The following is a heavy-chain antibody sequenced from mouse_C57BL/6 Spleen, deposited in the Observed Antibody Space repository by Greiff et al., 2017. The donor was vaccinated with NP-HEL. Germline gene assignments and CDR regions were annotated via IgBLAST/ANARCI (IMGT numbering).Heavy chain of an antibody. D-gene: IGHD1-1*01. CDR2: IDPANGNT. CDR1: GFNIKNTY. CDR3: ALITTVVAPNWYFDV. J-gene: IGHJ1*03. V-gene: IGHV14-3*01. Sequence: VQLQQSVAELVRPGASVKLSCTASGFNIKNTYMHWVKQRPEQGLEWIGRIDPANGNTKYAPKFQGKATITADTSSNTAYLQLSSLTSEDTAIYYCALITTVVAPNWYFDVWGTGTTVTVSS.